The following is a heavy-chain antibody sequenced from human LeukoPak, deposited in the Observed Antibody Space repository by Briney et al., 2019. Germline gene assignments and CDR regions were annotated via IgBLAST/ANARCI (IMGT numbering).Heavy chain of an antibody. Sequence: GATVTISFKSSGYTFSDYYIHWVRQAPGGGLQWLGRVDPEDAKAVYSENLQGRVTITADSFSDSTYMFLSSLTSEDTAFYATSGRSSLAFDVWGQGTVVTVSS. J-gene: IGHJ3*01. CDR1: GYTFSDYY. D-gene: IGHD3-10*01. CDR3: SGRSSLAFDV. CDR2: VDPEDAKA. V-gene: IGHV1-69-2*01.